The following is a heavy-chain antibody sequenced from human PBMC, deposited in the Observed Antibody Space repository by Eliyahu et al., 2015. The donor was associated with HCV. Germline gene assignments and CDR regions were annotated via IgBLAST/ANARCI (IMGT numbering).Heavy chain of an antibody. CDR1: GFSLTTSGVG. D-gene: IGHD3-3*01. CDR2: IFWDDDE. CDR3: AHTGNGRFLDFDY. J-gene: IGHJ4*01. V-gene: IGHV2-5*02. Sequence: QITLKESGPTLLKPTQTLTLTCTFSGFSLTTSGVGVGWIRQPPGKALEWLALIFWDDDEKYSPFLRSRLTITKDTSRNQVFITMTNMDPVDTATYYCAHTGNGRFLDFDYWGHGTLVTGLL.